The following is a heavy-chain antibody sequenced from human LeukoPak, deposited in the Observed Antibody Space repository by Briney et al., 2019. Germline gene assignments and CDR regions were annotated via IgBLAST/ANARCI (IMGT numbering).Heavy chain of an antibody. Sequence: GGSLRLSCAASGFTFSSYSMNWVRQAPGKGLEWVSSISSSSSYIYYADSVKGRFTISRDNAKNSLYLQMNSLRAEDAAVYYCARDDYDSWDYYNYGMDVWGQGTTVTVSS. J-gene: IGHJ6*02. CDR3: ARDDYDSWDYYNYGMDV. CDR2: ISSSSSYI. D-gene: IGHD3-3*01. CDR1: GFTFSSYS. V-gene: IGHV3-21*01.